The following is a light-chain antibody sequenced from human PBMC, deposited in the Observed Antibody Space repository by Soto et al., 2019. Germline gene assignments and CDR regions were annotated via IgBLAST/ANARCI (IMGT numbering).Light chain of an antibody. CDR1: QSVSNY. CDR3: QQTFSTLLT. Sequence: DIQMTQSPSSLSASVGDTVTITCRASQSVSNYLNWYQQKPGKAPKLLIYAASSLQSGVPSRFRGSGSGTDFTLTISSLQPEDFATYYCQQTFSTLLTFGGGTKVEIK. CDR2: AAS. J-gene: IGKJ4*01. V-gene: IGKV1-39*01.